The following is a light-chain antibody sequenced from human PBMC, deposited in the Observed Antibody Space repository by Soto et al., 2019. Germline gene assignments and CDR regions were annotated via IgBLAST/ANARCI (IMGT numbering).Light chain of an antibody. J-gene: IGKJ4*01. CDR1: QTVSNNY. Sequence: EKVMTQSPGTLSLSPVDIATLSCRASQTVSNNYLAWCQQKPGQAPRLLIYDASNRATGIPARFSGSGSGTDFTLTIRSLEPEDFAVYYCQQRSNWPPLTFGGGTKVDIK. CDR3: QQRSNWPPLT. V-gene: IGKV3-11*01. CDR2: DAS.